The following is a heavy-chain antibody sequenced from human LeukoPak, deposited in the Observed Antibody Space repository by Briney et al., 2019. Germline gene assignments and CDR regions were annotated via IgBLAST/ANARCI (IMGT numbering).Heavy chain of an antibody. CDR2: IRYDGSNT. J-gene: IGHJ4*02. CDR1: GFTFRTYG. D-gene: IGHD6-13*01. V-gene: IGHV3-30*02. Sequence: PGGSLRLSCAASGFTFRTYGIHWVRQAPGKGLEWVAFIRYDGSNTYYADSLKGRFTISRDNSKDTLSLQMNSLRAEDTAVYYCARAGIAAAGLVDYWGQGTLVTVSS. CDR3: ARAGIAAAGLVDY.